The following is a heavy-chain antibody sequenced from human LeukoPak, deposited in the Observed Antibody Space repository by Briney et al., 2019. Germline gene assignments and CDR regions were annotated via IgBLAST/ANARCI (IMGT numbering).Heavy chain of an antibody. D-gene: IGHD6-19*01. CDR1: GASISAYH. CDR3: ARTTGFAVAGGYYFDY. Sequence: SETLSLTCSVSGASISAYHWSWIRQPAGKGLEWIGRIYSSGRTNYIPSLKSRVTMSVDTSKNQFSLKLTSVTAADTAVYYCARTTGFAVAGGYYFDYWGQGILVTVSS. V-gene: IGHV4-4*07. J-gene: IGHJ4*02. CDR2: IYSSGRT.